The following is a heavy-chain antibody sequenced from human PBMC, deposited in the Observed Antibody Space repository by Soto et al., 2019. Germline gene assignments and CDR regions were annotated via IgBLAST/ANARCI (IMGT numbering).Heavy chain of an antibody. CDR3: ARATTVTSSFFYYGLDV. D-gene: IGHD4-17*01. CDR1: GGSISNDDFY. J-gene: IGHJ6*02. V-gene: IGHV4-30-4*08. Sequence: SETLSLTCTVSGGSISNDDFYWSWIRQPPGKGLEWIGHIYYNGNTYYNTSLKSRLTMSLDTSQNQFSLHLSSVIAADSASYFCARATTVTSSFFYYGLDVWGQGTTVT. CDR2: IYYNGNT.